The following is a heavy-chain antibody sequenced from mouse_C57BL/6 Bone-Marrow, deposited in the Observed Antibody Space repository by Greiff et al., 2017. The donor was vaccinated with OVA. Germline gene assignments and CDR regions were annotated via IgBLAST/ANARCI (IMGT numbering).Heavy chain of an antibody. D-gene: IGHD2-4*01. CDR1: GYTFTSYW. CDR3: ARRIYYDYDEFAY. Sequence: QVQLQQSGAELVKPGASVKLSCKASGYTFTSYWMQWVKQRPGQGLEWIGEIDPSDSYTNYNQKFKGKATLTVDTSSSTAYMQLSSLTSEDSAVYYCARRIYYDYDEFAYWGQGTLVTVSA. V-gene: IGHV1-50*01. CDR2: IDPSDSYT. J-gene: IGHJ3*01.